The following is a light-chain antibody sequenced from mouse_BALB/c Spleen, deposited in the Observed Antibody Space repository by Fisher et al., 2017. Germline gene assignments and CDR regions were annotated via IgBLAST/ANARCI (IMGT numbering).Light chain of an antibody. V-gene: IGKV4-91*01. CDR2: RTS. J-gene: IGKJ5*01. CDR1: SSISSNY. Sequence: DIVPQSTALMAASPGEKVTITCSASSSISSNYLHWYQQKPGFSPKLLIYRTSNLASGVPARFSGSGSGTSYSLTISRMEAEDAATYYCQQWSSNPYTFGAGTKLELK. CDR3: QQWSSNPYT.